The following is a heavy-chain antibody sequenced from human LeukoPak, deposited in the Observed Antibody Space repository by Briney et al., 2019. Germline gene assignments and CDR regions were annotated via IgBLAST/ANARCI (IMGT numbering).Heavy chain of an antibody. V-gene: IGHV4-59*01. J-gene: IGHJ4*02. CDR3: ASSNWNYPTY. CDR2: IYYSGST. Sequence: SETLSLTCTVSGGSISSYYWSWLRQPPGKGLEWIGYIYYSGSTNYNPSLKSRVTISVDTSKNQFSLKLCSVTAADTAVYYCASSNWNYPTYWGQGTLVTVSS. CDR1: GGSISSYY. D-gene: IGHD1-7*01.